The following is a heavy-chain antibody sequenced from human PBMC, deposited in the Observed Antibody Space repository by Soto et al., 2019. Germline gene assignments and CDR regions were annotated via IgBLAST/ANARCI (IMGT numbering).Heavy chain of an antibody. CDR3: ARELRCGEDYYGMDV. V-gene: IGHV4-31*03. CDR1: GGSISSGGYY. Sequence: QVQLQESGPGLVKPSQTLSLTCTVSGGSISSGGYYWSWIRQHPGKGLEWIGYIYYSGSTYYNPSLKSRVTLSVDTSKNQFSLKLSSVTAADTAVYSCARELRCGEDYYGMDVWGQGTTVTVSS. CDR2: IYYSGST. J-gene: IGHJ6*02. D-gene: IGHD3-10*01.